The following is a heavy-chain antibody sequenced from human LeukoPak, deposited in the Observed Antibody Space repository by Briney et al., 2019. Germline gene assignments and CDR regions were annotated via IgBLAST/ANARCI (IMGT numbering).Heavy chain of an antibody. CDR3: ARGPNYDYVWGSYRLDY. Sequence: SETLSLTCTVSGGSISSGGYYWSWIRQHPGKGLEWIGYIYYSGSTYYNPSLKSRVTISVDTSKNQFSLKLSSVTAADTAVYYCARGPNYDYVWGSYRLDYWGQGTLVTVSS. J-gene: IGHJ4*02. CDR1: GGSISSGGYY. D-gene: IGHD3-16*02. CDR2: IYYSGST. V-gene: IGHV4-31*03.